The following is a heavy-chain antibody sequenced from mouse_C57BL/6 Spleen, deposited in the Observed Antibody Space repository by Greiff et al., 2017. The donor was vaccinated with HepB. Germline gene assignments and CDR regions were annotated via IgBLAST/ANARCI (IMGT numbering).Heavy chain of an antibody. CDR3: TTWRSVDY. CDR2: IDPENGDT. V-gene: IGHV14-4*01. J-gene: IGHJ2*01. Sequence: EVQLQQSGAELVRPGASVKLSCTASGFNIKDDYMHWVKQRPEQGLEWIGWIDPENGDTEYASKFQGKATITADTSSNTAYLQLSSLTSEDTAVYYCTTWRSVDYWGQGTTLTVSS. CDR1: GFNIKDDY.